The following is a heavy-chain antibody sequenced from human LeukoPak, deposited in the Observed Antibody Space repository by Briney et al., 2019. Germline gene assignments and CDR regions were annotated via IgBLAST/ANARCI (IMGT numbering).Heavy chain of an antibody. CDR2: ISGSGGST. CDR3: ATDRYYYDSSGYYPDAFDI. Sequence: PGGSLRLSCAASGFTFSSYAMSWVRQAPGKGLEWVSAISGSGGSTYYADSVKGRFTISRDNSKNTLYLQMNSLRAEDTAVYYCATDRYYYDSSGYYPDAFDIWGQGTMVTVSS. D-gene: IGHD3-22*01. CDR1: GFTFSSYA. V-gene: IGHV3-23*01. J-gene: IGHJ3*02.